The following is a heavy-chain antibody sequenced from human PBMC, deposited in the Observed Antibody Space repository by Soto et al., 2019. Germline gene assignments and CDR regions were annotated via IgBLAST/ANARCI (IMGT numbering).Heavy chain of an antibody. J-gene: IGHJ4*02. CDR1: GFTFSSSG. CDR2: ISYDGSNK. D-gene: IGHD1-20*01. CDR3: AKEFHSWNYFDY. Sequence: GGSLRLSCAASGFTFSSSGMHWVRQAPGKGLEWVAVISYDGSNKFYADSVKGRFTISKDNFRNTLYLQMNSLRAEDTAVYYCAKEFHSWNYFDYWGQGTLVTVSS. V-gene: IGHV3-30*18.